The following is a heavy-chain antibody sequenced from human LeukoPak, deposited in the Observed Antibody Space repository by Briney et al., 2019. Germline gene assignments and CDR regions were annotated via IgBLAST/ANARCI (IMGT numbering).Heavy chain of an antibody. V-gene: IGHV3-23*01. D-gene: IGHD3-10*01. J-gene: IGHJ4*02. Sequence: GGSLGLSCAASGFTFSSYAMSWVRQAPGKGLEWVSAISGSGGSTYYADSVKGRFTISRDNSKNTLYLQMNSLRAEDTAVYYCAKDKRVMVRPYYFDYWGQGTLVTVSS. CDR1: GFTFSSYA. CDR3: AKDKRVMVRPYYFDY. CDR2: ISGSGGST.